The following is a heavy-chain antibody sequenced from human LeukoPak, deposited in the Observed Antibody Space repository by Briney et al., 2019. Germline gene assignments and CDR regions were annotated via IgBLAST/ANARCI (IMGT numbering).Heavy chain of an antibody. CDR2: ISYDGSNK. J-gene: IGHJ6*02. V-gene: IGHV3-30-3*01. CDR1: GFTFSSYA. CDR3: AKAARVKTVKSPMDV. Sequence: GGSLRLSCAASGFTFSSYAMHWVRQAPGKGLEWVAVISYDGSNKYYADSVKGRFTISRDNSKNTLYLQMNSLRAEDTAVYYCAKAARVKTVKSPMDVWGQGTTVTVSS. D-gene: IGHD4-17*01.